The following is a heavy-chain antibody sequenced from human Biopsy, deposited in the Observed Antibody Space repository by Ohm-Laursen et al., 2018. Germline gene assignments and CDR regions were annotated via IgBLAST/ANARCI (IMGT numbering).Heavy chain of an antibody. V-gene: IGHV1-18*01. D-gene: IGHD6-19*01. J-gene: IGHJ4*02. CDR2: VSGYNGNT. CDR3: AKGGLSSGPLAY. CDR1: GYAFDTDG. Sequence: ASVKVSCKTSGYAFDTDGITWVRQAPGQGLEWMGWVSGYNGNTNYAQKLQGRVTMTIDTSTSTVYMELRGLGSDDTAVYFCAKGGLSSGPLAYWGQGTLVTVSS.